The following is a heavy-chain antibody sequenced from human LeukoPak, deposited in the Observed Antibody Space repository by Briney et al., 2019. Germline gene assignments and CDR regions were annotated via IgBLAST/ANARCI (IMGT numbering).Heavy chain of an antibody. CDR1: GGSINGYF. V-gene: IGHV4-4*07. CDR3: ARSARVEPGTGYYFDS. J-gene: IGHJ4*02. D-gene: IGHD2-15*01. Sequence: SETLSLTCTVSGGSINGYFWSWMRQPAGKGLEWIGRILNNGNTDYNPSLNSRVTMSMDTSRNQFSLKLSSVSAADPAVYYCARSARVEPGTGYYFDSWGRGTLVTVSS. CDR2: ILNNGNT.